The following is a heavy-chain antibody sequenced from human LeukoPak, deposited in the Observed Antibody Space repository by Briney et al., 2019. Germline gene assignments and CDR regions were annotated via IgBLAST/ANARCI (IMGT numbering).Heavy chain of an antibody. CDR1: GGSITSSIDY. CDR3: ARHQCSGTRCYNFYFYGMDV. J-gene: IGHJ6*02. CDR2: FNSVPST. D-gene: IGHD2-2*02. V-gene: IGHV4-39*01. Sequence: PSETLSLTCTVSGGSITSSIDYWAWVRKPPGKGLEWFGPFNSVPSTQYNPSLKSRVTMSVDTSKNQFSLKLSSMTAADTAVYYCARHQCSGTRCYNFYFYGMDVWGQGTTVTVSS.